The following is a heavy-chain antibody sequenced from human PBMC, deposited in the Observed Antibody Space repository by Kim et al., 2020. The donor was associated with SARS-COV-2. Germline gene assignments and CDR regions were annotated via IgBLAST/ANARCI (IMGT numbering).Heavy chain of an antibody. V-gene: IGHV3-72*01. Sequence: GGSLRLSCAASGFIFSDHYLDWVRQAPGKGLEWVASSRDRANGYSTAYAAAVKGRFTLARDGSKKTLYLQMDSLKTDDTDMYYCVRRTEYDNSGYGAFDFWGLGTMVTVSP. CDR2: SRDRANGYST. CDR3: VRRTEYDNSGYGAFDF. J-gene: IGHJ3*01. CDR1: GFIFSDHY. D-gene: IGHD5-12*01.